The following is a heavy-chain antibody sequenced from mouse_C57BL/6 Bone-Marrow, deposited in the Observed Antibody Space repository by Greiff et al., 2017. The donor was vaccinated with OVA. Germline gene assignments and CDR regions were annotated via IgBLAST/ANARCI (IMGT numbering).Heavy chain of an antibody. CDR3: ARGNYGSSYWYFDV. J-gene: IGHJ1*03. CDR2: IYPGSGNT. CDR1: GYTFTDYY. D-gene: IGHD1-1*01. Sequence: QVQLQQSGAELVRPGASVKLSCKASGYTFTDYYITWVKQRPGQGLEWIARIYPGSGNTYYNEKFKGKATLTAEKSSSTAYMQLSSLTSEDSAVYFCARGNYGSSYWYFDVWGTGTTVTVSS. V-gene: IGHV1-76*01.